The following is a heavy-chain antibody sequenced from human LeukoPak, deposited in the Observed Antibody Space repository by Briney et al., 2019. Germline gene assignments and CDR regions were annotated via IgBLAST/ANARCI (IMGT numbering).Heavy chain of an antibody. CDR2: TSYNGNT. D-gene: IGHD6-19*01. J-gene: IGHJ4*02. CDR1: GYTFSNYG. V-gene: IGHV1-18*04. Sequence: ASVKVYCKASGYTFSNYGISWVRQAPGLGLEWMGWTSYNGNTNYAQKFQDRVTMTTDTSTTTAYMELRSLESDDTAVYYCARHSGSGWQALRYWGQGTLVTVSS. CDR3: ARHSGSGWQALRY.